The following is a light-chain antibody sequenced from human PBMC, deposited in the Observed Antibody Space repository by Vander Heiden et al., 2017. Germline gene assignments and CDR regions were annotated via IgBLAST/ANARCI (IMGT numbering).Light chain of an antibody. Sequence: QSALTQPASVSGSPGQSITLPCTGTRSDVGGYNYVSWYQQHPGKAPKLMIYDVSNRLSGVSNRFSGSKSGNTASLTISGLQAEDEADYYCSSYTSSSTYVFGTGTKVTVL. J-gene: IGLJ1*01. CDR1: RSDVGGYNY. CDR3: SSYTSSSTYV. CDR2: DVS. V-gene: IGLV2-14*03.